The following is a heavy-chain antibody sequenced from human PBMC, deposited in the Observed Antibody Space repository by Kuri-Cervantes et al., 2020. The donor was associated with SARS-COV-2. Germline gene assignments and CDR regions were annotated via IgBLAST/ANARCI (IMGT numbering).Heavy chain of an antibody. CDR2: ISSNGGST. V-gene: IGHV3-64*01. CDR3: ARDRYYYMDV. Sequence: GESLKISCAASGFTFSSYAMHWVRQAPGKGLEYVSAISSNGGSTYYANSVKGRFTISRDNSKNTLYLQMGSLRAEDMAVYYCARDRYYYMDVWGKGTTGTVSS. CDR1: GFTFSSYA. J-gene: IGHJ6*03.